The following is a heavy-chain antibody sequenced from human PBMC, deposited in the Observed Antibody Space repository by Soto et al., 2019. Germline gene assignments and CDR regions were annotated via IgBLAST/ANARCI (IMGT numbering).Heavy chain of an antibody. CDR3: ARDRDLGDLNPLLWFGPNNLLDS. D-gene: IGHD3-10*01. Sequence: PSETLSLTCTVSGGSISSGGYYWSWIRQHPGKGLEWIGYIYYSGSTYYNPSLKSRVTISVDTSKNQFSLKLSSVTAADTAVYYCARDRDLGDLNPLLWFGPNNLLDSSGQGSLITGSS. J-gene: IGHJ5*01. V-gene: IGHV4-31*03. CDR1: GGSISSGGYY. CDR2: IYYSGST.